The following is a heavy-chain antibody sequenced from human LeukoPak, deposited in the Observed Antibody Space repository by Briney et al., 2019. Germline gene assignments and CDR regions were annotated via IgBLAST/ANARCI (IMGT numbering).Heavy chain of an antibody. CDR2: IKQDESER. V-gene: IGHV3-7*03. CDR1: GFSFSSYW. CDR3: ARSSEGRYYYDSSGFSYYYYYMDV. Sequence: GGSLRLSCEGSGFSFSSYWMTWVRQSPGKGPEWVANIKQDESERYTVDSVKGRFTISRDNAKNSVYLHMNSLRAEDTAVYYCARSSEGRYYYDSSGFSYYYYYMDVWGKGTTVTISS. J-gene: IGHJ6*03. D-gene: IGHD3-22*01.